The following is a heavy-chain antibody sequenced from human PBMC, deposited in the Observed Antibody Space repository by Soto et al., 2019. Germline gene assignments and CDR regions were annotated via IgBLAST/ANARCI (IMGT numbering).Heavy chain of an antibody. CDR2: ISGSGGTT. Sequence: GGSLRLSCAASAFTYSSYAMSWVRQAPGKGLEWVSAISGSGGTTWYAGSVRGRFTISRDDSKNTLYLQMNSLRVDDAAVYYCAKGPTANSVWFPRYFDYWGQGTLVTVSS. CDR1: AFTYSSYA. J-gene: IGHJ4*02. D-gene: IGHD6-19*01. CDR3: AKGPTANSVWFPRYFDY. V-gene: IGHV3-23*01.